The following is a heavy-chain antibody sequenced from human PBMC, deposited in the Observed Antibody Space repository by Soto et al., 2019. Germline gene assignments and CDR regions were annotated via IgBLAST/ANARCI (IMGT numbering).Heavy chain of an antibody. CDR2: IWYDGSNK. CDR3: ARYPGIHEYYCYGMDV. J-gene: IGHJ6*02. V-gene: IGHV3-33*01. D-gene: IGHD5-18*01. Sequence: PGGSLRLSCSASGFTFSSYGMHWVRQAPGKGLEWVAVIWYDGSNKYYADSVKGRFTISRDNSKNTLYLQMNSLRAEDTAVYYCARYPGIHEYYCYGMDVWGQGTTVTVSS. CDR1: GFTFSSYG.